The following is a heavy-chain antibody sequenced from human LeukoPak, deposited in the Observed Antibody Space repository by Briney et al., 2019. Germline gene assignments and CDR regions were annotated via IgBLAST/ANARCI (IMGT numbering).Heavy chain of an antibody. J-gene: IGHJ3*02. CDR1: GYAFTDYY. D-gene: IGHD6-19*01. CDR2: INTNTGNP. Sequence: GASVKVSCKASGYAFTDYYLHWVRQAPGQGLEWMAWINTNTGNPTYAQGFTGRFVFSLDTSVSTAYLQISSLRAEDTAVYYCASRGSSIAVAGTAFDIWGQGTMVTVSS. CDR3: ASRGSSIAVAGTAFDI. V-gene: IGHV7-4-1*02.